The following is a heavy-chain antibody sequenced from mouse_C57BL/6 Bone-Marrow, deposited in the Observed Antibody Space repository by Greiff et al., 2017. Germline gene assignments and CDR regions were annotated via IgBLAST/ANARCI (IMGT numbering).Heavy chain of an antibody. V-gene: IGHV14-4*01. D-gene: IGHD1-1*01. CDR3: TTRALITTVVAPDY. J-gene: IGHJ2*01. CDR1: GFNIKDDY. CDR2: IDPENGDT. Sequence: VQLQQSGAELVRPGASVKLSCTASGFNIKDDYMHWVKQRPEQGLEWIGWIDPENGDTEYASKFQGKAPITADTSSNTAYLQRSSLTSEDAAVYDCTTRALITTVVAPDYWGQGTTLTVSS.